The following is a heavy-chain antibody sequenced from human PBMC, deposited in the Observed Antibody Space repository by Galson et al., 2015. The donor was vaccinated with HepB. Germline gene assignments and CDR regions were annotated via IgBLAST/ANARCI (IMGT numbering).Heavy chain of an antibody. V-gene: IGHV1-46*01. CDR1: GYIFTNFY. J-gene: IGHJ5*02. CDR2: INPSGGST. CDR3: ATYSGYDLGWFDP. D-gene: IGHD5-12*01. Sequence: SVKVSCKASGYIFTNFYMHWVRQAPGQGLEWMGIINPSGGSTSYAQNFQGRVTMTRDTSTSTVYMELSSLRSEDTAVYYCATYSGYDLGWFDPWGQGTLVTVSS.